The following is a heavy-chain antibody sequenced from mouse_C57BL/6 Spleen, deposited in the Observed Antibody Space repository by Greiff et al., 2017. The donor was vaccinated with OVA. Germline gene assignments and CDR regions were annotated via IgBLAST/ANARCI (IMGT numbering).Heavy chain of an antibody. V-gene: IGHV2-9-1*01. CDR2: IWTGGGT. CDR3: AREGTTATLYAMDY. J-gene: IGHJ4*01. CDR1: GFSLTSYA. D-gene: IGHD1-2*01. Sequence: VQLKESGPGLVAPSQSLSITCTVSGFSLTSYAISWVRQPPGKGLEWLGIIWTGGGTNYNSALKSRLSISKDNSKSQVFLKMNSLQTDDTARYYCAREGTTATLYAMDYWGQGTSVTVSS.